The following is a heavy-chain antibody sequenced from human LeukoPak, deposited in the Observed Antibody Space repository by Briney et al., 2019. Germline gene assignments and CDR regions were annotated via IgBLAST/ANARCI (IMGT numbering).Heavy chain of an antibody. V-gene: IGHV1-69*13. CDR1: GGTFTNYG. CDR2: ITPLVGAT. D-gene: IGHD4-23*01. CDR3: ATKDYGDNSAYDAFDV. Sequence: SVKVSCKASGGTFTNYGINWVRQAPGQGLEWMGDITPLVGATNYAQQFQGRVTITADDSTSTASMEINSRRSEDTAVYYCATKDYGDNSAYDAFDVWGQGTMVTVSS. J-gene: IGHJ3*01.